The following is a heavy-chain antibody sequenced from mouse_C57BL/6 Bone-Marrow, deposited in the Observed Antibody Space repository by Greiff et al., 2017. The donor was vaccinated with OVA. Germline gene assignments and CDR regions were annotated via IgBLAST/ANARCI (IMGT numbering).Heavy chain of an antibody. CDR1: GFTFSDYY. J-gene: IGHJ2*01. CDR3: ARQGDWVFDY. Sequence: EVKLMESGGGLVQPGGSLKLSCAASGFTFSDYYMYWVRQTPEKRLEWVAYISNGGGSTYYPDTVKGRFTISRDNAKNTLYLQMSRLKSEDTAMYYCARQGDWVFDYWGQGTTLTVSS. CDR2: ISNGGGST. V-gene: IGHV5-12*01. D-gene: IGHD4-1*01.